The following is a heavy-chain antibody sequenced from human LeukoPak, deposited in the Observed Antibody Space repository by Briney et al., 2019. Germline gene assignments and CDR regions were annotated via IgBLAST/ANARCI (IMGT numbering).Heavy chain of an antibody. V-gene: IGHV4-61*05. Sequence: PSESLSLTCTVSGGSISSTSYYWSWIRQPPGKGLEWIGYISYIESTNHNPSLKSRVTISVDTSKNQFSLKLSSVTAADTAVYYCARAVGVGRGTYFDLWGRGTLVTVFS. CDR2: ISYIEST. CDR3: ARAVGVGRGTYFDL. J-gene: IGHJ2*01. D-gene: IGHD1-1*01. CDR1: GGSISSTSYY.